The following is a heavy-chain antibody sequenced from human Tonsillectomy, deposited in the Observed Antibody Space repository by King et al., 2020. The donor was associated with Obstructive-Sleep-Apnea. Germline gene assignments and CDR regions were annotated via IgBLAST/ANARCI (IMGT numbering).Heavy chain of an antibody. Sequence: QLQESGPGLVKPSETLSLTCTVSGASIGGTNYYWGWIRQPPGKGLQWIGTFSSGETPSYNPSLRSRVTISKGSSRTQFSLRVTSVTAADTGTYFCARRRGGSTRAWNDLFDYWGQGILVTVSS. D-gene: IGHD1-1*01. CDR2: FSSGETP. CDR1: GASIGGTNYY. J-gene: IGHJ4*02. CDR3: ARRRGGSTRAWNDLFDY. V-gene: IGHV4-39*01.